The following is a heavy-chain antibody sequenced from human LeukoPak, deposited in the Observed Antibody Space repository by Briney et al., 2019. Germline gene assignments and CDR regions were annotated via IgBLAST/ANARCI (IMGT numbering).Heavy chain of an antibody. J-gene: IGHJ4*02. CDR1: GFTFSSDG. CDR3: ARGGRYDYVCDY. CDR2: IWYDGSNK. V-gene: IGHV3-33*01. Sequence: GRSLRLSCAASGFTFSSDGMHWVRQAPGKGLEWVAVIWYDGSNKYYADSVKGRFTISRDNAKNSLYLQMNSLRAEDTAVYYCARGGRYDYVCDYWGQGTLVTVSS. D-gene: IGHD3-16*01.